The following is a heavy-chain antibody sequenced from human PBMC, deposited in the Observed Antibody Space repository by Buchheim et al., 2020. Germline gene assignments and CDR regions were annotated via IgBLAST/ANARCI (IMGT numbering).Heavy chain of an antibody. CDR2: IYYSGST. Sequence: QVQLQESGPGLVKPSETLSLTCTVSGGSISSYYWSWIRQPPGKGLEWIGYIYYSGSTNYNPSLKSRVTISVDTSKNQFSTKLSSVTAADTAVYYCARGLGYCTNGVCYTEVAYFDYWGQGTL. D-gene: IGHD2-8*01. CDR3: ARGLGYCTNGVCYTEVAYFDY. CDR1: GGSISSYY. J-gene: IGHJ4*02. V-gene: IGHV4-59*01.